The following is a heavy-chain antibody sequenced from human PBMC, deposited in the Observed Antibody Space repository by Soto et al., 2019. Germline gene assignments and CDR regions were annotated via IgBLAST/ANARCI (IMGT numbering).Heavy chain of an antibody. CDR3: ARGGYCSGGSCSSFDY. J-gene: IGHJ4*02. CDR2: SRNEVNSYTT. Sequence: GGSLRLSCEAFGFPFSLHYMEWVRQAPGKGLEWVGRSRNEVNSYTTEYAASVKGRFTISRDASKNSLYLQMNSLKTEDTAVYYCARGGYCSGGSCSSFDYWGQGTLVTVSS. D-gene: IGHD2-15*01. CDR1: GFPFSLHY. V-gene: IGHV3-72*01.